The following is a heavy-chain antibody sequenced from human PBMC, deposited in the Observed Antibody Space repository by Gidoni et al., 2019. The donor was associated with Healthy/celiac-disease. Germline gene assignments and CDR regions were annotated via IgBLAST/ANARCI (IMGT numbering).Heavy chain of an antibody. CDR3: AHRQGSVGRDPEVWFDP. CDR2: IYWDDDK. V-gene: IGHV2-5*02. D-gene: IGHD3-10*01. J-gene: IGHJ5*02. Sequence: QITLKESGPTLVTPTQTLTLTCTFSGFSLSTSGVGVGWIRQPPGKALEWLALIYWDDDKRYIPSLKRRLTITKDTSKNQVVLKMTNMDPGDTATYYGAHRQGSVGRDPEVWFDPWGQGTLVTVSS. CDR1: GFSLSTSGVG.